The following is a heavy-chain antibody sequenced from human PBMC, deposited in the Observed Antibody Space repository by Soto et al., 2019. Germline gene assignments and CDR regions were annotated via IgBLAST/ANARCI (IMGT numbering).Heavy chain of an antibody. CDR2: INAGNVNT. J-gene: IGHJ3*02. CDR1: GDTFTSYA. D-gene: IGHD1-1*01. V-gene: IGHV1-3*01. CDR3: AAVDPTGTTKGTDFDI. Sequence: QVQLVQSGAEVEKPGASVQVSCKASGDTFTSYAMHWVRQAPGPRLEWMGWINAGNVNTKYSQKLQGRFTITRDTSASTAYMDLSSLRSDDSAVYYCAAVDPTGTTKGTDFDIWGQGTMVNVAS.